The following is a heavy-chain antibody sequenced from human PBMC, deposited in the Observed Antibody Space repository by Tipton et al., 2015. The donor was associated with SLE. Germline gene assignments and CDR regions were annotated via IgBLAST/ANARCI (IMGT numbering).Heavy chain of an antibody. CDR1: GGSISSGDYY. J-gene: IGHJ4*02. V-gene: IGHV4-30-4*08. CDR2: IYYSGST. CDR3: ARDGRSGNFDY. D-gene: IGHD3-22*01. Sequence: TLSLTCTVSGGSISSGDYYWSWIRQPPGKGLEWIGYIYYSGSTYYNPSLKSRVTISVDTSKNQFSLKLSSVTAADTAVYYCARDGRSGNFDYWGQGTLVTVSS.